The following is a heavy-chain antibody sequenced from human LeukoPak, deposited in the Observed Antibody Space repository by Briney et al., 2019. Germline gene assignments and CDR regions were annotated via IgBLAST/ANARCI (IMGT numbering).Heavy chain of an antibody. CDR1: GFTFSSYW. D-gene: IGHD2-15*01. Sequence: GGSLRLSCAASGFTFSSYWMSWVRQAPGKGLEWVANIKQDGSEKYYVDSVKGRFTISRDNAKNSLYLQMNSLRAEDTAVYYCARAGVTGYPTGNFDYWGQGTLVTVSS. V-gene: IGHV3-7*01. CDR3: ARAGVTGYPTGNFDY. J-gene: IGHJ4*02. CDR2: IKQDGSEK.